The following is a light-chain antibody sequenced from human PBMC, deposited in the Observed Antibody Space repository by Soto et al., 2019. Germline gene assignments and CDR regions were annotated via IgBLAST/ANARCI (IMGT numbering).Light chain of an antibody. CDR3: QHYSDSPPT. Sequence: VVTQSPGTLSLSTGERATLSCRASQSVSNNYLAWYQQKPGQAPRLLIYGASNRATGIPDRFSGSGSGTDFTLTIGRLEPEDFAMYYCQHYSDSPPTFGQGTKVDIK. V-gene: IGKV3-20*01. J-gene: IGKJ1*01. CDR2: GAS. CDR1: QSVSNNY.